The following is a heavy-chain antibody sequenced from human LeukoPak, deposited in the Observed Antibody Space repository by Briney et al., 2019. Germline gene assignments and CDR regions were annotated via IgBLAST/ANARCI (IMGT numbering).Heavy chain of an antibody. D-gene: IGHD2-15*01. J-gene: IGHJ6*02. V-gene: IGHV4-59*08. CDR2: IYDSGST. CDR1: GDSISAYY. Sequence: PSQTLSLTCTVSGDSISAYYWNWIRQPPGKGREWIGYIYDSGSTNYNPSLKSRVTISVDTSKNQFSLRLSSVTAADTAVYYCARQGSGGRYYYGLDVWGQGTTVTVSS. CDR3: ARQGSGGRYYYGLDV.